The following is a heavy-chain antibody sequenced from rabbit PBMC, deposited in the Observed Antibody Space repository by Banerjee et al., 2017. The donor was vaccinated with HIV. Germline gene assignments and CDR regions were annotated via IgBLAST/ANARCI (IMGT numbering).Heavy chain of an antibody. CDR3: ARDSAGREDFNL. CDR1: GFSFSNKYV. D-gene: IGHD4-2*01. CDR2: INTSSGNT. V-gene: IGHV1S45*01. J-gene: IGHJ4*01. Sequence: QEQLVESGGGLVQPGGSLKLSCKASGFSFSNKYVMCWVRQAPGKGLEWIACINTSSGNTVYATWAKGRFTISKTSSTTVTLQMTSLTAADTATYFCARDSAGREDFNLWGPGTLVTVS.